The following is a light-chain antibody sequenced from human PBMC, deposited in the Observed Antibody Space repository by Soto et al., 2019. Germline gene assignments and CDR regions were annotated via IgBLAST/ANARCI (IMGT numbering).Light chain of an antibody. J-gene: IGLJ2*01. CDR1: SSDVGSYNL. Sequence: QSALTQPASVSGSPGQSITISCTGTSSDVGSYNLVSWYQQHPGKAPKLMIYEGSKRPSGVSNRFSGSKSGNTASLTISVLQAEDEADYYCCSYAGSSTSVVFGGGTQLPV. CDR2: EGS. V-gene: IGLV2-23*01. CDR3: CSYAGSSTSVV.